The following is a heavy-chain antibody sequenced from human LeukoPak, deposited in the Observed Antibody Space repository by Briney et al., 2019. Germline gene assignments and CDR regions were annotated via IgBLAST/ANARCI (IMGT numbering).Heavy chain of an antibody. CDR2: ISGSGGST. V-gene: IGHV3-23*01. J-gene: IGHJ4*02. CDR3: AKGGRFGYNYGYLDY. D-gene: IGHD5-18*01. Sequence: PGGSLRLSCVASGFTFSNYAMTWVRQAPGKGLEWVSAISGSGGSTYYADSVEGRFTISRDNSKNTVYLQMNSLRAEDTAVLYCAKGGRFGYNYGYLDYWGQGILVTVSS. CDR1: GFTFSNYA.